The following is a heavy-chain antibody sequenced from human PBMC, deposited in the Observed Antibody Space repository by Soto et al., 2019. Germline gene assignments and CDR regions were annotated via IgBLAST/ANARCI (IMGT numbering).Heavy chain of an antibody. CDR1: GFTFSSYG. CDR2: ISYDGSNK. D-gene: IGHD1-26*01. V-gene: IGHV3-30*18. J-gene: IGHJ4*02. CDR3: AKDLNRRGNFDY. Sequence: GSLRLSCAASGFTFSSYGMHWVRQAPGKGLEWVAVISYDGSNKYYADSVKGRFTISRDNSKNTLYLQMNSLRAEDTAVYYCAKDLNRRGNFDYWGQGTLVTVSS.